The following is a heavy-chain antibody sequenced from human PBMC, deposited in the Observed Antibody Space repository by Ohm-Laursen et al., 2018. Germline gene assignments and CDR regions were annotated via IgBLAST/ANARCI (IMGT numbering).Heavy chain of an antibody. CDR2: IRKDGGET. CDR3: ARDPTFHAFDI. J-gene: IGHJ3*02. V-gene: IGHV3-7*01. D-gene: IGHD2/OR15-2a*01. CDR1: GFTFADYW. Sequence: SLTLSCSASGFTFADYWMTWVRQAPGKGLEWVANIRKDGGETYYVDSVKGRFTISRDNAKNSLYLQINSLKGEDTAVYFCARDPTFHAFDIWGQGTMVTVSS.